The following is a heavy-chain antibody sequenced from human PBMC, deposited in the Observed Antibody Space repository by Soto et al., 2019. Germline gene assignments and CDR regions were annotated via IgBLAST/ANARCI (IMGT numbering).Heavy chain of an antibody. Sequence: GGSLRLSCVGSGFTFSDYYINWVRQAPGKGLEWISYVSTRGSTVNYADSVEGRFTIFRDNAENSLYLQMNSLRPEDTAIYYCAREGGFWSGSYPPSQYYYMDVWGKGTTVTVSS. CDR1: GFTFSDYY. CDR3: AREGGFWSGSYPPSQYYYMDV. D-gene: IGHD3-3*01. V-gene: IGHV3-11*01. CDR2: VSTRGSTV. J-gene: IGHJ6*03.